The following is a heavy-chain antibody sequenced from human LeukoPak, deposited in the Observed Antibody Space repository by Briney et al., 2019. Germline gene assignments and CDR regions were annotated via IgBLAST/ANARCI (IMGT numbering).Heavy chain of an antibody. J-gene: IGHJ3*02. D-gene: IGHD2-2*03. CDR1: GFTFSSYG. CDR2: IRYDGSNK. Sequence: GGSLRLSCAASGFTFSSYGMHWVRQAPGKGLEWVAFIRYDGSNKYYADSVKGRFTISRDNSKNTLYLQMNSLRAEDTAVYYCAKYGGYCSSTSRYSDAFDIWGQGTMVTVSS. V-gene: IGHV3-30*02. CDR3: AKYGGYCSSTSRYSDAFDI.